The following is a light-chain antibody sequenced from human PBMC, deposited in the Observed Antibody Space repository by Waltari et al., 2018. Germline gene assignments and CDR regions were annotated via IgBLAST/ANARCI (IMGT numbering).Light chain of an antibody. CDR2: CAS. V-gene: IGKV3-20*01. J-gene: IGKJ5*01. Sequence: EIVLTQSPGTLSWSPAERVTLSCRSSQSVSSRSLAWYQQKPCPAPRLLIYCASSRATGTPDRFSGRGSGTGFTLTSSRLEPEDFAVYYCQQYGSSLITFGQGTRLEIK. CDR1: QSVSSRS. CDR3: QQYGSSLIT.